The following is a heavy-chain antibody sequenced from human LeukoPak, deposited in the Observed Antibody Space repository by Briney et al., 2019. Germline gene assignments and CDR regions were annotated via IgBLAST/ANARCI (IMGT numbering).Heavy chain of an antibody. J-gene: IGHJ5*02. V-gene: IGHV4-61*02. CDR1: GCSISSGSYY. Sequence: SQTLSLTCTVSGCSISSGSYYWSWIRQPAGKGLEWIGRIYTSGSTNYNPSLKSRVTISVDTSNNQFSLKLSSVTAADTAVYYCATQHIVVVTATEFDPWGQGTLVTVSS. D-gene: IGHD2-21*02. CDR2: IYTSGST. CDR3: ATQHIVVVTATEFDP.